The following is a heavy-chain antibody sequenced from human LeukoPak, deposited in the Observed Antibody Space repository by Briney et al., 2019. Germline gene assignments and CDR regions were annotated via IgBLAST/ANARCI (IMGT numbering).Heavy chain of an antibody. CDR1: GYTLTELS. Sequence: ASVKVSCKVSGYTLTELSMHWVRQAPGKGLEWMGGFDPEDGETIYAQKFQGRVTMTEDTSTDTAYMELSSLRSEDTAVYYRATDRITMVRGVSDAFDIWGQGTMVTVSS. J-gene: IGHJ3*02. CDR2: FDPEDGET. D-gene: IGHD3-10*01. CDR3: ATDRITMVRGVSDAFDI. V-gene: IGHV1-24*01.